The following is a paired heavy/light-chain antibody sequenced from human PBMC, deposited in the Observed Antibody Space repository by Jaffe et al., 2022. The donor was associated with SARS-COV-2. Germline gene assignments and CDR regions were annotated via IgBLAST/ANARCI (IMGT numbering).Light chain of an antibody. CDR2: RDT. CDR1: ALPKQY. J-gene: IGLJ2*01. Sequence: SYELTQPPSVSVSPGQTARITCSGDALPKQYAYWYQQKPGQAPVMVVHRDTERPSGIPERFSGSRSGTTVTLTISGVQAEDEADYYCQSADSSGFYVVFGGGTKLTVL. V-gene: IGLV3-25*03. CDR3: QSADSSGFYVV.
Heavy chain of an antibody. J-gene: IGHJ4*02. D-gene: IGHD5-12*01. CDR1: GYTFTAYY. Sequence: QVQLVHSGAEVKTPGASVRVSCKASGYTFTAYYMHWVRQAPGQGLEWMGWINPNNGDRKYAQKFQGRVTMTRDTSLSTSYMELSSLRSDDTALYYCARDVGGYAGRVMGIDYWGQGTLVTVSS. CDR3: ARDVGGYAGRVMGIDY. V-gene: IGHV1-2*02. CDR2: INPNNGDR.